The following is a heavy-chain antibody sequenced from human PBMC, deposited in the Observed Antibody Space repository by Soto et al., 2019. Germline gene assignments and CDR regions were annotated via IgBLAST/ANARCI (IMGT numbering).Heavy chain of an antibody. CDR2: IYPGDSDT. CDR1: GYSFTSYW. J-gene: IGHJ1*01. V-gene: IGHV5-51*01. Sequence: GESLKISCKGSGYSFTSYWIGWVRQMPGKGLEWMGIIYPGDSDTRYSPSFQGQVTISADKSISTAYLQWSSMKASDTAMYYCASAIGSPSGLWFGTFQHWGQGTLVTVSS. D-gene: IGHD3-10*01. CDR3: ASAIGSPSGLWFGTFQH.